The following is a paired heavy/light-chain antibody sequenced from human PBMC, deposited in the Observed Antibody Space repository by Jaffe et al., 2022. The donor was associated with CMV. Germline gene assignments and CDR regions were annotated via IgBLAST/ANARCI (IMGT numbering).Light chain of an antibody. CDR1: NSGSKS. J-gene: IGLJ2*01. Sequence: ELTQPLSVSVALGQTARMTCGGDNSGSKSVYWYQQKPGQAPVLVMYRDTYRPPGIPERFSGSNSGNTATLTISRVQAGDEADYYCQVWDTTTGVVFGGGTKLTVL. V-gene: IGLV3-9*01. CDR2: RDT. CDR3: QVWDTTTGVV.
Heavy chain of an antibody. CDR2: LSGGGGTT. CDR3: VKDQSPNSGSILGGHYYYGMDV. Sequence: EMQLLESGGGLVQPGGSLRLSCVASGFTFDSYAMNWVRQAPGRGLEWVSALSGGGGTTHHADSVKGRFTISRDNSKNTLYLQMNSLRAEDTAVYYCVKDQSPNSGSILGGHYYYGMDVWGQGTTVTVSS. D-gene: IGHD1-26*01. J-gene: IGHJ6*02. CDR1: GFTFDSYA. V-gene: IGHV3-23*01.